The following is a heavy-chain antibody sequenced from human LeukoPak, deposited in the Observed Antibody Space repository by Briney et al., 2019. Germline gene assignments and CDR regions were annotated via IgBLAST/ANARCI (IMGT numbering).Heavy chain of an antibody. CDR2: MNPNSGNT. D-gene: IGHD2-2*01. V-gene: IGHV1-8*03. CDR3: ARVPSRARYCSSTSCSYYFDY. J-gene: IGHJ4*02. CDR1: GYTFTSYD. Sequence: ASVKVSCKASGYTFTSYDINWVRQATGQGLEWMGWMNPNSGNTGYAQKFQGRVTITRNTSISTAYMELSSLRSEDMAVYYCARVPSRARYCSSTSCSYYFDYWGQGTLVTVSS.